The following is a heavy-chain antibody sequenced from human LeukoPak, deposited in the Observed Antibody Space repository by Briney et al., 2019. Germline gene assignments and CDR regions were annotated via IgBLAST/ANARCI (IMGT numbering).Heavy chain of an antibody. CDR3: ARGYGDYGKYYFDS. D-gene: IGHD4-17*01. V-gene: IGHV3-21*01. CDR1: EFTFDTHS. CDR2: ISSSSSYI. Sequence: GGSLRLSCAASEFTFDTHSMSWVRQSPGKGLEWVSSISSSSSYIYYADSVKGRFTICRDNAKNSLYLQMNSLRAEDTAVYYCARGYGDYGKYYFDSWGQGTLVTVSS. J-gene: IGHJ4*02.